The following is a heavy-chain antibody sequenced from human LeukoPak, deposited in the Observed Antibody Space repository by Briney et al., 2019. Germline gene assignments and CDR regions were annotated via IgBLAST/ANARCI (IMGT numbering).Heavy chain of an antibody. CDR2: IYYSGGT. D-gene: IGHD6-13*01. CDR3: ARLSTYSSSWYLDY. V-gene: IGHV4-30-4*01. J-gene: IGHJ4*02. Sequence: PSETLSLTCTVSGGSISGGDCYWSWIRQPPGKGLEWIGYIYYSGGTYYNPSLKSRVTISVDTSKNQFSLKLSSVTAADTAVYYCARLSTYSSSWYLDYWGQGTLVTVSS. CDR1: GGSISGGDCY.